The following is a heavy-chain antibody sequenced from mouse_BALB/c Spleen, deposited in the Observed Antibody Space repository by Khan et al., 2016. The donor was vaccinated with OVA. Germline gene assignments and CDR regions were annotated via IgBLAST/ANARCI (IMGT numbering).Heavy chain of an antibody. CDR1: GYTFTNSW. J-gene: IGHJ4*01. Sequence: QVQLQQPGAELVRPGASVKLSCKASGYTFTNSWINWVKQRPGQGLEWIGNIYPSDSYTNYNQNFKDKATLTVDKSSTTAYMHLSSPTSEDSAVYYCKREVRLHYYAMDYRGHRTSVTVSP. CDR2: IYPSDSYT. D-gene: IGHD2-14*01. V-gene: IGHV1-69*02. CDR3: KREVRLHYYAMDY.